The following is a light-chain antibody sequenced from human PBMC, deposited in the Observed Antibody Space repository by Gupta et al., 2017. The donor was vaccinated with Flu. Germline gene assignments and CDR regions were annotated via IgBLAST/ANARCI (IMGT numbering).Light chain of an antibody. V-gene: IGKV1-5*03. J-gene: IGKJ1*01. CDR3: QQYNTYPWT. Sequence: DVQITGSPPLLPAGVGDRVTITCRASQSVSRWLAWYQQKPGKAPRLLIYEASTLESGVPSTFSGGGSGTEFTVTISSLQPDDFATFYCQQYNTYPWTFGQGTRVEIK. CDR1: QSVSRW. CDR2: EAS.